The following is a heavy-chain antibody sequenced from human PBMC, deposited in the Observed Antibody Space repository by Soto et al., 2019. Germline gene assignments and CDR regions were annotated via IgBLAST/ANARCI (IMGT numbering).Heavy chain of an antibody. Sequence: QVQLVQSGAEVKKPGSSVKVSCKASVGTFSSSAISWVRQDPGHGREGMGGIIPIFGTANYAQKFQARVTITAEKATGTGYMELSSLRSEGTAVYYSARRQDDRSVSYMTPNVGNWFDPWGQGNLVPVSS. J-gene: IGHJ5*01. CDR3: ARRQDDRSVSYMTPNVGNWFDP. D-gene: IGHD3-22*01. V-gene: IGHV1-69*06. CDR2: IIPIFGTA. CDR1: VGTFSSSA.